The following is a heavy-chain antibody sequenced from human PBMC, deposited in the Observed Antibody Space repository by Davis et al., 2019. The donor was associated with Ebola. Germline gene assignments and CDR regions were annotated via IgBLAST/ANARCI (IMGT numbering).Heavy chain of an antibody. Sequence: GESLKISCAASGFTFSSYAMTWVRQAPGKGLEWVSTISGSTGNTHYADSVKGRFTISRDNSKNTLYLQMNSLRAEDTALYYCVKKGHYGSSGYYGPFDYWGQGTLVTVSS. J-gene: IGHJ4*02. CDR3: VKKGHYGSSGYYGPFDY. CDR2: ISGSTGNT. D-gene: IGHD3-22*01. CDR1: GFTFSSYA. V-gene: IGHV3-23*01.